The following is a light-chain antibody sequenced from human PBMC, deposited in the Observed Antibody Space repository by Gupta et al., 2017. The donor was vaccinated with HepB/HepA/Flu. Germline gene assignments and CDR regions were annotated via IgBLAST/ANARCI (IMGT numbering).Light chain of an antibody. V-gene: IGKV3-20*01. CDR2: GGS. CDR1: QSVTISY. Sequence: EIVSTQSPATLSLSPGERATLACRARQSVTISYLAWSQQKPCLAPRLLICGGSSSATGVKDRFRGSWSGIDFTLTINMLDQEDFAVYYCQHDCGSPAYTFGQGTKVDIK. J-gene: IGKJ2*01. CDR3: QHDCGSPAYT.